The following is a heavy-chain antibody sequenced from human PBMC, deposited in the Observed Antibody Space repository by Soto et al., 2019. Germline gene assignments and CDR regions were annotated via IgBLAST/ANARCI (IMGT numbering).Heavy chain of an antibody. D-gene: IGHD2-15*01. V-gene: IGHV3-23*01. CDR1: GFTFSSYA. CDR3: AKDAPDIVVVVAEYWYFDL. CDR2: VSGSGGST. J-gene: IGHJ2*01. Sequence: EVQLLESGGGLVQPGGSLRLSCAASGFTFSSYAMSWVRQAPGKGLEWVSAVSGSGGSTYYAESVKGRFTISRDNSKNTLYLQMNNLRAEDTAVYYCAKDAPDIVVVVAEYWYFDLWGRGTLVTVSS.